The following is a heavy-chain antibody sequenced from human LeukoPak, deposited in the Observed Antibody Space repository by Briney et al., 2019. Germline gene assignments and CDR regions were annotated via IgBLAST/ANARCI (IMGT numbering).Heavy chain of an antibody. V-gene: IGHV3-30*18. D-gene: IGHD6-13*01. Sequence: GGSLRLSCAASGFTFSSYGMHWVRQAPGKGLEWVAVISYDGSNKYYADSVKGRFTISRDNSKNTLYLQMNSLRAEDTAVYYCAKDRGYSSSWYYADYWGQGTRVTVSS. CDR1: GFTFSSYG. CDR3: AKDRGYSSSWYYADY. CDR2: ISYDGSNK. J-gene: IGHJ4*02.